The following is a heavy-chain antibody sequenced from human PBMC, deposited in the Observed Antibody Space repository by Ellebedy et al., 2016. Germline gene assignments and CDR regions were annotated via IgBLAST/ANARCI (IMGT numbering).Heavy chain of an antibody. V-gene: IGHV3-48*01. J-gene: IGHJ2*01. CDR1: GFTFSSYS. Sequence: GESLKISCAASGFTFSSYSMNWVRQAPGKGLEWVSYISSSSSTIYYADSVKGRFTISRDNAKNSLYLQMNSLRAEDTAVYYCARVAAYYDSSGYYLSYWYFDLWGRGTLVTVSS. CDR2: ISSSSSTI. D-gene: IGHD3-22*01. CDR3: ARVAAYYDSSGYYLSYWYFDL.